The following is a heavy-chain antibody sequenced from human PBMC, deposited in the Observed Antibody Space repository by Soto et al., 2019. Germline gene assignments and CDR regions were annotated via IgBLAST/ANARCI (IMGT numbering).Heavy chain of an antibody. CDR3: AKEGGSMQPFDY. D-gene: IGHD5-12*01. V-gene: IGHV3-23*01. CDR1: GFTFSNYG. CDR2: LSDSGATT. Sequence: EVQLLESGGGLVQPGGSLSLSCATSGFTFSNYGMGWVRQAPGKGLEWVSALSDSGATTYYADSGRGRFTISRDNSKYTLYLQMNSLRAEDTAVYYCAKEGGSMQPFDYWGQGTLVTVSS. J-gene: IGHJ4*02.